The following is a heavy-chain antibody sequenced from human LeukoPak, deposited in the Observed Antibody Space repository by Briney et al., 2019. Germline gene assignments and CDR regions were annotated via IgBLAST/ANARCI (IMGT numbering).Heavy chain of an antibody. Sequence: HGESLKISCKGSGYSFTVYWITWGRQMPGKGLEWMGTIDPSDSYTNYSPSFQGHVTISADKSINSAYLQWSSLKTSDSAIYYCARHFYGDYAFDSWGQGTLVTVSS. CDR1: GYSFTVYW. D-gene: IGHD4-17*01. J-gene: IGHJ4*02. CDR3: ARHFYGDYAFDS. V-gene: IGHV5-10-1*01. CDR2: IDPSDSYT.